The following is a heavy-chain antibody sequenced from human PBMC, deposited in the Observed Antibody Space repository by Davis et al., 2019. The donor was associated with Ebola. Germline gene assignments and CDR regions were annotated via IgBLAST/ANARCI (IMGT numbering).Heavy chain of an antibody. J-gene: IGHJ6*02. Sequence: GESLKISCAASGFTFSSYAMSWVRQAPGKGLEWVSVIYSGGSTYYADSVKGRFTISRHNSKNTLYLQMNSLRAEDTAVYYCAARYYYGMDVWGQGTTVTVSS. V-gene: IGHV3-53*01. CDR1: GFTFSSYA. CDR2: IYSGGST. CDR3: AARYYYGMDV.